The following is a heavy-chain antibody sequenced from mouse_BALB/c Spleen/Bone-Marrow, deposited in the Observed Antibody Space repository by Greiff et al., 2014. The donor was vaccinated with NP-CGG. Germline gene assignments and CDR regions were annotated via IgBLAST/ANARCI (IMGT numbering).Heavy chain of an antibody. CDR3: ARNHRGNYFDY. CDR1: GFSLSSYG. V-gene: IGHV2-2*02. Sequence: QVQLQQSGPGLVQPSQSLSITCTVSGFSLSSYGVHWVRQSPGKGLEWLGVIWSGGSTDYNAAFISRLTISKDNSKSQVFFKMTSLQANDTAIYYCARNHRGNYFDYWGQGTTLTVSS. D-gene: IGHD3-1*01. CDR2: IWSGGST. J-gene: IGHJ2*01.